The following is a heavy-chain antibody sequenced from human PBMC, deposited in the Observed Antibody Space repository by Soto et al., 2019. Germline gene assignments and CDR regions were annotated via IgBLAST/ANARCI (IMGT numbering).Heavy chain of an antibody. CDR2: IIPAFGTA. J-gene: IGHJ6*02. Sequence: QVQLVQSGAEVKKPGSSVKVSCKASGGSFSNYGISWVRQAPGQGLEWMGGIIPAFGTANYAQKFQGRVTITADESTNIVYMDVTSLRSEDTAVYYCARGDATKIVVTTYYAMDVWGQGTTVTVSS. V-gene: IGHV1-69*12. CDR1: GGSFSNYG. D-gene: IGHD4-17*01. CDR3: ARGDATKIVVTTYYAMDV.